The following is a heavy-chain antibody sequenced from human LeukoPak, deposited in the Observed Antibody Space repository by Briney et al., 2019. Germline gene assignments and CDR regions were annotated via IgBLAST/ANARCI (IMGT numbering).Heavy chain of an antibody. Sequence: SETLSLTCTVSGGPISSSSYYWGWIRPPPGKGLEWIGSIYYSGSTYYNPALKSRVTISVDTSKNQFSLKLSSVTAADTAVYYCARQNYDFWSGYCFDYWGQGTLVTVSS. D-gene: IGHD3-3*01. CDR3: ARQNYDFWSGYCFDY. CDR2: IYYSGST. V-gene: IGHV4-39*01. CDR1: GGPISSSSYY. J-gene: IGHJ4*02.